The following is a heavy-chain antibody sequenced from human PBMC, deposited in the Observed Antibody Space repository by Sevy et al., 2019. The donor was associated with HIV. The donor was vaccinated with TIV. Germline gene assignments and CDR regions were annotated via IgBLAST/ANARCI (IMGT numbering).Heavy chain of an antibody. V-gene: IGHV1-18*04. J-gene: IGHJ4*02. CDR3: ARDRGYCSGGSCYGTFDY. CDR1: GYTFTSYG. Sequence: ASVKVSCKASGYTFTSYGISWVRQAPGQGLEWMGWISAYNGNTNYAQKLQGRVTMTTDTSTSTAYMELRSLRSDDTAMYYCARDRGYCSGGSCYGTFDYWGQGTLVTVSS. D-gene: IGHD2-15*01. CDR2: ISAYNGNT.